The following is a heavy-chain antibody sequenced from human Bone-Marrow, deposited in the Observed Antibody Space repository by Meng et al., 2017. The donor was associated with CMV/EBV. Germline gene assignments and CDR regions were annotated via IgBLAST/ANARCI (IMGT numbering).Heavy chain of an antibody. CDR3: AGGERLLERYFDY. Sequence: SVKVSCKASGYTFTSYDINWVRQAPGQGLEWMGAIIAFFGTADYAQKFQDRVTITTDASTSTAYIEVSSLRSEDAAVYYCAGGERLLERYFDYWGQGTLVTVSS. V-gene: IGHV1-69*05. CDR1: GYTFTSYD. CDR2: IIAFFGTA. D-gene: IGHD1-1*01. J-gene: IGHJ4*02.